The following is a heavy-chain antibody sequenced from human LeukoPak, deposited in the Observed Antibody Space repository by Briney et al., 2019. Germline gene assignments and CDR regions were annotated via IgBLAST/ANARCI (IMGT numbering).Heavy chain of an antibody. CDR1: GGSISSYY. CDR3: ARDRAHYYMDV. V-gene: IGHV4-59*01. Sequence: SETLSLTCTVSGGSISSYYWGWIRQPPGKGLEWIGYINYSGSTNYTPSLKSRVTISVDTSKNQFSLKLSSVTAADTAVYYCARDRAHYYMDVWGKGTTVTVSS. CDR2: INYSGST. D-gene: IGHD3-10*01. J-gene: IGHJ6*03.